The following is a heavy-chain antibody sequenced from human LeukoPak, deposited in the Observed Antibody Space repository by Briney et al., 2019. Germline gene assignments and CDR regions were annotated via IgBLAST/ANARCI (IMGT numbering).Heavy chain of an antibody. D-gene: IGHD3-3*01. CDR2: IKSKTDGGTT. CDR1: GFTFDGYG. CDR3: TTGRGDFWSGARFDY. V-gene: IGHV3-15*01. J-gene: IGHJ4*02. Sequence: PGGSLRLSCAVSGFTFDGYGMTWVRQVPGKGLEWVGRIKSKTDGGTTDYAAPVKGRFTISRDDSKNTLYLQMNSLKTEDTAVYYCTTGRGDFWSGARFDYWGQGTLVTVSS.